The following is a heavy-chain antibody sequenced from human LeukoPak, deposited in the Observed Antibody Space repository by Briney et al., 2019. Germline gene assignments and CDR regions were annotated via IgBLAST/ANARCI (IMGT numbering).Heavy chain of an antibody. J-gene: IGHJ4*02. CDR2: ISSSSSYI. CDR1: GFTFSSYS. Sequence: GGSLRLSCAASGFTFSSYSMNWVRQAPGKGLEWVSSISSSSSYIYYADSVKGRFTISRDNAKNSLYPQMNSLRAEDTAVYYCARTSDYGDDPDYWGQGTLVTVSS. V-gene: IGHV3-21*01. D-gene: IGHD4-17*01. CDR3: ARTSDYGDDPDY.